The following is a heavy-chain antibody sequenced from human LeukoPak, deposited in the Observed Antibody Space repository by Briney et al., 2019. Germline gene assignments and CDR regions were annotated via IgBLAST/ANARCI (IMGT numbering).Heavy chain of an antibody. CDR3: ARDPPRYCSSTSCYFKAPMDV. CDR2: IYTSGST. J-gene: IGHJ6*02. V-gene: IGHV4-4*07. Sequence: SETLSLTCTVSGGSISSYYWSWIRQPAGKGLEWIGRIYTSGSTNYNPSLKSRVTMSVDTSKNQFSLKLSSVTAADTAVYYCARDPPRYCSSTSCYFKAPMDVWGQGTTVTVSS. CDR1: GGSISSYY. D-gene: IGHD2-2*01.